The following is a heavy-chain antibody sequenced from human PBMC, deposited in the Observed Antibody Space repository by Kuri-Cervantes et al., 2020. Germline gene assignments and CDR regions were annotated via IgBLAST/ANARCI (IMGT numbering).Heavy chain of an antibody. D-gene: IGHD3-10*01. V-gene: IGHV3-30-3*01. CDR1: GFTFSSYA. CDR3: AKDLWFGELTVYYGMDV. J-gene: IGHJ6*02. Sequence: GGSLRLSCAASGFTFSSYAMHWVRQAPGKGLEWVAVISYDGSNKYYADSVKGRFTISRDNSKNTLYLQMNSLRAEDTAVYYCAKDLWFGELTVYYGMDVWGQGTTVTVSS. CDR2: ISYDGSNK.